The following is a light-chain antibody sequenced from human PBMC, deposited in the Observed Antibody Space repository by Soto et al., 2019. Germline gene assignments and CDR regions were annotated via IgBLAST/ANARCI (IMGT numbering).Light chain of an antibody. CDR3: LMYMGSAMNWV. Sequence: QTVVTQEPSFSVSPGGTITLTCGFISGSVSTSNNPSWYQQTPGQTPRTLIYSTNTRASGVPDRFSGSILANKAALTITGAQADDESDYYCLMYMGSAMNWVFGGGTKLTVL. CDR1: SGSVSTSNN. J-gene: IGLJ3*02. CDR2: STN. V-gene: IGLV8-61*01.